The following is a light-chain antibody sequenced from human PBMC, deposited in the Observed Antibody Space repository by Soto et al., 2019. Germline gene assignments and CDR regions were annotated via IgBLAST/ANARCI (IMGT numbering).Light chain of an antibody. CDR3: QQRGDWPLT. CDR2: DAS. V-gene: IGKV3-11*01. J-gene: IGKJ3*01. CDR1: QHIDVY. Sequence: EIVLTQSPATLSLSPGERATLSCRASQHIDVYLDWFQQKPGQSPRLLIFDASARATGTPTRFSGSGSGTDFTLTISSLEPEDFAVYYCQQRGDWPLTFGPGTKVDI.